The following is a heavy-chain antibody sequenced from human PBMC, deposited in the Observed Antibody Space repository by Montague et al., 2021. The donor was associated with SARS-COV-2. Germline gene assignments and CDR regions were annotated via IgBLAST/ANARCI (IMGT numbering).Heavy chain of an antibody. Sequence: PALVKPTQTFTLICSFSGFSLDTRGAGVAWIRQPPGKALEWLGTIYWNDGKHYNSSLKSRLSMSKDTSKNQVVLILTDVDPADTATYFCAHREGDNNGYSWFDPWGQGTLVTVSS. J-gene: IGHJ5*02. CDR1: GFSLDTRGAG. D-gene: IGHD5-12*01. CDR3: AHREGDNNGYSWFDP. CDR2: IYWNDGK. V-gene: IGHV2-5*01.